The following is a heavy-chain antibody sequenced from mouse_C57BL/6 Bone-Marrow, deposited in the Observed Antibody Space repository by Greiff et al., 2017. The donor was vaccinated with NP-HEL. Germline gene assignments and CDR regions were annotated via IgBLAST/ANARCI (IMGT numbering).Heavy chain of an antibody. CDR1: GFSLTSYG. CDR2: IWSGGST. CDR3: ARESNSWFAY. V-gene: IGHV2-2*01. D-gene: IGHD2-5*01. Sequence: VMLVESGPGLVQPSQSLSITCTVSGFSLTSYGVHWVRQSPGKGLEWLRVIWSGGSTDYNAAFISRLSISKDNSKSQVFFKMNSLQADDTAIYYCARESNSWFAYWGQGTLVTVSA. J-gene: IGHJ3*01.